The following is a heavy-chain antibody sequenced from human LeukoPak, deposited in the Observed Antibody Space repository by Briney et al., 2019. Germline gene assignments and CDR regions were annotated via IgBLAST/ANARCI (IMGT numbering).Heavy chain of an antibody. D-gene: IGHD6-19*01. Sequence: PSQTMSLASSVAGGSISSYYWSWVRQPPGKGLEWIAYIHYSGSTMYNPSLYSRVTISLDTPKNQFSLTLTPVSAAVTAVYYCARHPNSGFDHWGEGTLVTVSS. CDR3: ARHPNSGFDH. J-gene: IGHJ4*02. CDR1: GGSISSYY. CDR2: IHYSGST. V-gene: IGHV4-59*08.